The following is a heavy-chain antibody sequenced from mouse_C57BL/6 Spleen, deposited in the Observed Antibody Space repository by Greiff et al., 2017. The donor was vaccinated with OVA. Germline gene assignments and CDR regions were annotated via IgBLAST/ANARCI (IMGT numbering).Heavy chain of an antibody. CDR1: GYTFTDYN. D-gene: IGHD1-1*01. J-gene: IGHJ2*01. CDR3: ARGNLGTVVAPFDY. V-gene: IGHV1-22*01. Sequence: EVQLQQSGPELVKPGASVKMSCKASGYTFTDYNMHWVKQSHGKSLEWIGYINPNNGGTSYNQKFKGKATLTANKSSSTAYMELRSLTSEDSAVDYCARGNLGTVVAPFDYWGQGTTLTVSA. CDR2: INPNNGGT.